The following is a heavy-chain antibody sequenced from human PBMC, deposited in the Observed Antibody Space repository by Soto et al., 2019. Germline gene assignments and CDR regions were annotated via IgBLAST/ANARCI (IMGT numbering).Heavy chain of an antibody. Sequence: ASVKVSYKPSGYTFTSYHLNWVRQATGQGLEWMGWMNPNSGDTGYAQKFQGRVTMTRDTSISTAFMELGSLTSEDTAVYYCARGVEAGFDYWGQGTLVTVSS. CDR3: ARGVEAGFDY. J-gene: IGHJ4*02. V-gene: IGHV1-8*01. CDR1: GYTFTSYH. D-gene: IGHD6-19*01. CDR2: MNPNSGDT.